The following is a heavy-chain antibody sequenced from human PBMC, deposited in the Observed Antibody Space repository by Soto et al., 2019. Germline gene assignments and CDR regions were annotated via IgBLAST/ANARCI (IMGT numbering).Heavy chain of an antibody. CDR3: ARDPGYSYGYN. J-gene: IGHJ4*02. CDR2: INAGNGNT. Sequence: QVQLVQSGAEVKKPGASVKVSCKASGYTFTSYAMHWVRQAPGQRLEWMGWINAGNGNTKYSQKFQGRVTITRDTSASTAYIELSSLRSEDTAVYYWARDPGYSYGYNWGQGTLVTVSS. CDR1: GYTFTSYA. V-gene: IGHV1-3*01. D-gene: IGHD5-18*01.